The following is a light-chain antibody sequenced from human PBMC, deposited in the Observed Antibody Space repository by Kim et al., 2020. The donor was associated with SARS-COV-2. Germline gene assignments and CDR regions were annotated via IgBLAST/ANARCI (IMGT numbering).Light chain of an antibody. CDR1: SSDVGGYNY. Sequence: QSVLTQPASVSGSPGQSITISCTGNSSDVGGYNYVSWYQQHPGKAPKLMIYDVSKRPSGVSNRFSGSKSGNTASLTISGLEAEDEAYYYCSSYTSSSTLVFGGGTQLTVL. CDR3: SSYTSSSTLV. J-gene: IGLJ2*01. V-gene: IGLV2-14*01. CDR2: DVS.